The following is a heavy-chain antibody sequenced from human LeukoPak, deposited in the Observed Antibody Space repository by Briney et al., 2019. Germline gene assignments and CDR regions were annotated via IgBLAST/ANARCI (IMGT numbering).Heavy chain of an antibody. D-gene: IGHD3-10*01. Sequence: GGSLRLSCAASGFTFSSYWMHWVRQAPGKGLVWVSRINSDGSSTSYADSVKGRFTISRDNSKNTLYLQMNSLRAEDTAVYYCAKNYGSGSYYKSTPDYWGQGTLVTVSS. CDR1: GFTFSSYW. CDR2: INSDGSST. J-gene: IGHJ4*02. CDR3: AKNYGSGSYYKSTPDY. V-gene: IGHV3-74*01.